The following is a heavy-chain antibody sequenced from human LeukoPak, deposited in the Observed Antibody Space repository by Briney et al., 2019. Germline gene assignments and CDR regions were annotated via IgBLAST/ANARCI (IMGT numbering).Heavy chain of an antibody. V-gene: IGHV3-23*01. J-gene: IGHJ4*02. CDR1: GFTFSSYA. Sequence: PGGSLRLSCAASGFTFSSYAMSWVRQAPGKGLEWVSAISGSGGSTYYADSVKGRFTISRDNSKNTVYLQMNSLRVEDTAVYYCARGGEPAFFDYWGQGTLVTVSS. CDR2: ISGSGGST. CDR3: ARGGEPAFFDY. D-gene: IGHD1-14*01.